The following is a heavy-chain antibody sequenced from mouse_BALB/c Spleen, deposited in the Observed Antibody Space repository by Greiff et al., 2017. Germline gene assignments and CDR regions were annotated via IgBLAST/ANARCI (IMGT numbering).Heavy chain of an antibody. J-gene: IGHJ4*01. CDR1: GFTFSSYT. Sequence: EVKLVESGGGLVKPGGSLKLSCAASGFTFSSYTMSWVRQTPEKRLEWVATISSGGSYTYYPDSVKGRFTISRDNAKNTLYLQMSSLKSEDTAMYYCTREDGVDYWGQGTSVTVSS. V-gene: IGHV5-6-4*01. CDR2: ISSGGSYT. CDR3: TREDGVDY.